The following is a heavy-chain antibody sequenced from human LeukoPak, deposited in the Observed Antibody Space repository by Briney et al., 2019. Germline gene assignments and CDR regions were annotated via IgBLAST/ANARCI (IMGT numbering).Heavy chain of an antibody. J-gene: IGHJ2*01. CDR3: ARDNYGYYYFDL. D-gene: IGHD5-18*01. Sequence: GGSLRLSCAASGFLFSSQTMNWVRQAPGKGLEWVSSISSSGSYMYYADSVKGRFTISRDNAKNSLYLQMTSLRAEDTAVYYCARDNYGYYYFDLWGRGTLVTVSS. V-gene: IGHV3-21*01. CDR2: ISSSGSYM. CDR1: GFLFSSQT.